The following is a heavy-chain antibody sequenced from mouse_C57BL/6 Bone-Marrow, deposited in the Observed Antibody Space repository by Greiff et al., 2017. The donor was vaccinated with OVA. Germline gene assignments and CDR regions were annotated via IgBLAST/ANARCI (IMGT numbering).Heavy chain of an antibody. J-gene: IGHJ4*01. Sequence: EVQLVESGPGLVKPSQSLSLTCSVTGYSITSGYYWNWIRQFPGNKLEWMGYISYDGSNNYNPSLKNRISITRDTSKNQFFLKLNSVTTEDTATYYCARTPGGYYAMDYWGQGTSVTVSS. V-gene: IGHV3-6*01. CDR2: ISYDGSN. CDR3: ARTPGGYYAMDY. CDR1: GYSITSGYY.